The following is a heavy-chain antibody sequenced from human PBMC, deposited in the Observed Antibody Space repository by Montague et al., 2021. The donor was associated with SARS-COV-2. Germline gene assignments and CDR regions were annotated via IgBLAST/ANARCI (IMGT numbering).Heavy chain of an antibody. D-gene: IGHD2-8*02. J-gene: IGHJ4*02. CDR3: ARLESSWWFFDY. Sequence: SETLSLTCTVSGGSLSSVDYYWSWIRQPPGKGPEWIGYIYYSGSTNYNPSLKSRVTISMDTSESQFSLKMTSVTAADTAVYYCARLESSWWFFDYWGQGTLVTVSS. CDR2: IYYSGST. V-gene: IGHV4-61*08. CDR1: GGSLSSVDYY.